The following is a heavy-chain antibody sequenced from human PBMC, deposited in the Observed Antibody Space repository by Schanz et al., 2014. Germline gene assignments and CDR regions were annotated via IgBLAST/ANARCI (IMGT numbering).Heavy chain of an antibody. D-gene: IGHD3-10*01. V-gene: IGHV4-4*02. CDR3: ARGAGGGSGTYYGAYYNYYYMDV. J-gene: IGHJ6*03. CDR2: IYHSGRT. CDR1: GGSISSSNW. Sequence: QVQLQESGPGLVKPSGTLSLTCAVSGGSISSSNWWSWVRQPPGKGLEWIGEIYHSGRTNYNPSLKSRVAIAVDKSNNECSLKLSSGTAADTAVYYCARGAGGGSGTYYGAYYNYYYMDVWGKGTTVNVSS.